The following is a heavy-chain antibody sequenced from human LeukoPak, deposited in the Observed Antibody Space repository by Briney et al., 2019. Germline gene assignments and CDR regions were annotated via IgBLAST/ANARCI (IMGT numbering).Heavy chain of an antibody. CDR1: GGRFSYYA. CDR3: GRGPLKQQLVKPDPDYYYYMDV. Sequence: ASVKVSCKASGGRFSYYALTWVRQAPGQGFEWMGGIIPIFGTTNYAQKFQGRVTFTADESTTTAYMELSSLRFEDTAVYYCGRGPLKQQLVKPDPDYYYYMDVWGNGTTVTASS. D-gene: IGHD6-13*01. V-gene: IGHV1-69*13. CDR2: IIPIFGTT. J-gene: IGHJ6*03.